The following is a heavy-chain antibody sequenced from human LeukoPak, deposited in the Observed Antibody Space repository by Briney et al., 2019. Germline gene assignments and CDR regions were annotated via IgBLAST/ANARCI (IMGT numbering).Heavy chain of an antibody. CDR2: IKEDGSER. CDR1: GFTFSPYW. D-gene: IGHD2-21*01. CDR3: ARGDRRFAY. V-gene: IGHV3-7*03. J-gene: IGHJ4*02. Sequence: GGSLRLSCAASGFTFSPYWMTWVRQAPGKGLEWVANIKEDGSERYYVDSVKGRFTISRDNAKNSLYLQMNSLRAEDTAVYYCARGDRRFAYWGQGTLVTVSS.